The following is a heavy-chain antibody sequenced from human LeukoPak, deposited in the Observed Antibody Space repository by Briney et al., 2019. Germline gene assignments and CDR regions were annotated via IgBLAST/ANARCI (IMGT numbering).Heavy chain of an antibody. J-gene: IGHJ5*02. CDR1: GGSFSGYY. CDR2: INHSGST. D-gene: IGHD6-13*01. Sequence: SETLSLTCAVYGGSFSGYYWSWIRQPPGKGLEWIGEINHSGSTNYNPSLKSRVTISVDTSKNRFSLELSSVTAADTAVYYCARGNGVAAAQFDPWGQGTLVTVSP. CDR3: ARGNGVAAAQFDP. V-gene: IGHV4-34*01.